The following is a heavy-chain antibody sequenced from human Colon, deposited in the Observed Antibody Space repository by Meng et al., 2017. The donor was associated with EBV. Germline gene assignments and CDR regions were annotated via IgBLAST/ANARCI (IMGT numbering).Heavy chain of an antibody. D-gene: IGHD3-10*01. Sequence: VQAEGSGPGLWKPSETLSLRCAVSGGSISSYNWWSWVRLAPGKGLEWIGEIYHSGSTNSNPSLRSRLTLSVDKSKNQISLKLTSVTAADTALYYCAKVQSSGRFSWFDPWGQGTLVTVSS. J-gene: IGHJ5*02. CDR2: IYHSGST. CDR1: GGSISSYNW. CDR3: AKVQSSGRFSWFDP. V-gene: IGHV4-4*02.